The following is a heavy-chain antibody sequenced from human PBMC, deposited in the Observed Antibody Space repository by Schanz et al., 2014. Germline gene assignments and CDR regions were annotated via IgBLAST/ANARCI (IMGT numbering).Heavy chain of an antibody. CDR2: IGVDGTTT. Sequence: EVQLVESGGGVVQPGRSLRLSCAASGFIFSNYGMHWVRQAPGKGLEWVSVIGVDGTTTYYADSVKGRFTISRDNAKNSLYLQIDSLRAEDTAVYYCARDLPRPFLFDYWGQGTLVTVSS. J-gene: IGHJ4*02. CDR3: ARDLPRPFLFDY. V-gene: IGHV3-48*01. CDR1: GFIFSNYG.